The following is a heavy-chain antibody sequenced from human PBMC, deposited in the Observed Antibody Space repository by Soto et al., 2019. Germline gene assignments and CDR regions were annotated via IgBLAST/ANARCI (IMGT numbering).Heavy chain of an antibody. Sequence: QVQLEQSGAEVKKPGSSVKVSCKASGGTFSSYAISWVRQAPGQGREWMGGIIPIFGTANYAQKFQGRVTISADESTSTAYMELSSLRSEETAVYFCARAVDTAMVTGSKFDYWGQGTLVTVSS. CDR3: ARAVDTAMVTGSKFDY. CDR1: GGTFSSYA. V-gene: IGHV1-69*01. D-gene: IGHD5-18*01. J-gene: IGHJ4*02. CDR2: IIPIFGTA.